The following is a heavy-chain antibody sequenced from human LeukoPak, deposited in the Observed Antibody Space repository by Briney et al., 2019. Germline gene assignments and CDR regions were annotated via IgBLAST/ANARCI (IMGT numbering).Heavy chain of an antibody. CDR2: IYDSGST. D-gene: IGHD3-3*01. Sequence: SETLSLTCTVSGGSIRSSYYYWGWIRQPPGKGLEWIGSIYDSGSTYYNPSLKSRVTISVDTSKNQFSLKLNSVTAADTAVYYCAREGYYDFWSGYSAAWFGSNWFDPWGQGTLVTVSS. V-gene: IGHV4-39*02. J-gene: IGHJ5*02. CDR1: GGSIRSSYYY. CDR3: AREGYYDFWSGYSAAWFGSNWFDP.